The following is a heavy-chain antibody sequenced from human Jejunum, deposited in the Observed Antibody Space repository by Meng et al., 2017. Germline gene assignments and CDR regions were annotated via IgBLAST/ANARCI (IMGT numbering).Heavy chain of an antibody. Sequence: QVHLHHSGPGLGKPSQTLPLTCASSGDRVSSNSAAWNWIRQSPSRGLEWLGRTYYRSKYYNDYALSVKSRITINPDTSKNQFSLQLNSVTPEDTAIYYCARDWGDVRGGFDFWGQGTLVTASS. CDR2: TYYRSKYYN. CDR1: GDRVSSNSAA. CDR3: ARDWGDVRGGFDF. D-gene: IGHD3-10*02. J-gene: IGHJ4*02. V-gene: IGHV6-1*01.